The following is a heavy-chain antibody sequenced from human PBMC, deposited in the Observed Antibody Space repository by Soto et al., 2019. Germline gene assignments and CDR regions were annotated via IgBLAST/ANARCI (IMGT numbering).Heavy chain of an antibody. D-gene: IGHD2-15*01. J-gene: IGHJ4*02. Sequence: SETLSLTCTVSGGCISSGGYYWSWVRQHPGKGLEWIGYIYYSGSTYYNPSLKSRVTISVDTSKNQFSLKLSSVTAADTAVYYCAREACSGGSCYFMDYWGQGTLVTVSS. CDR3: AREACSGGSCYFMDY. CDR2: IYYSGST. V-gene: IGHV4-61*08. CDR1: GGCISSGGYY.